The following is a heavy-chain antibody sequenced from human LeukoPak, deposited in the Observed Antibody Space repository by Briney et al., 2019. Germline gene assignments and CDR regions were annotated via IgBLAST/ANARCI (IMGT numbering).Heavy chain of an antibody. J-gene: IGHJ3*02. V-gene: IGHV3-9*03. CDR3: AKALGMTETADDAFDI. Sequence: PGRSLRLSCAASGFTFDDYAMHWVRQAPGKGLGWVSGISWNSGSIGYADSVKGRFTISRDNAKNSLYLQMNSLRAEDMALYYCAKALGMTETADDAFDIWGQGTMVTVSS. CDR1: GFTFDDYA. CDR2: ISWNSGSI. D-gene: IGHD1-14*01.